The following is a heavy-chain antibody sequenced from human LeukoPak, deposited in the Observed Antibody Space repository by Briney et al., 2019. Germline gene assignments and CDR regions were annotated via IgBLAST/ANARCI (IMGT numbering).Heavy chain of an antibody. CDR3: ARPYYYDSRIDP. CDR1: GGSISSYY. V-gene: IGHV4-4*07. CDR2: IYTSGST. D-gene: IGHD3-22*01. J-gene: IGHJ5*02. Sequence: SETLSLTCTVSGGSISSYYWSWIRQPAGKGLEWIGRIYTSGSTYYNPSLKSRATISVDTSKNQFSLKLSSVTAADTAVYYCARPYYYDSRIDPWGQGTLVTVS.